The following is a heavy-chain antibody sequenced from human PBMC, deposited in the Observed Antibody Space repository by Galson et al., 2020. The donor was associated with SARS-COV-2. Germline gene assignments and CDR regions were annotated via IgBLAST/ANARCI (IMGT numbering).Heavy chain of an antibody. CDR1: GYTFGTYW. V-gene: IGHV3-7*01. CDR3: VRHVGTYFDD. D-gene: IGHD3-10*01. Sequence: GGSLRLSCAASGYTFGTYWMTWVRQAPEKGLEWVANIKQDGRQRYYMKSARGRFTISRDNAKNSLYLQMNSLRAEDTAVYYCVRHVGTYFDDWGQGSLVTVSS. CDR2: IKQDGRQR. J-gene: IGHJ4*02.